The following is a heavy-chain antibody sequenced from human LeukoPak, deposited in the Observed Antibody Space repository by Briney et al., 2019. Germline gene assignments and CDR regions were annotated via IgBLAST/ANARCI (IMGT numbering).Heavy chain of an antibody. D-gene: IGHD6-13*01. CDR1: GYTLTELS. Sequence: ASVKVSCKVSGYTLTELSMHWVRQAPGKGLEWMGGFDPEDGETIYAQKFQGRVTMTEDTSTDTAYMELSSLRSEDTAVHYCATRSGSSWYYWYFDLWGRGTLVTVSS. CDR2: FDPEDGET. V-gene: IGHV1-24*01. J-gene: IGHJ2*01. CDR3: ATRSGSSWYYWYFDL.